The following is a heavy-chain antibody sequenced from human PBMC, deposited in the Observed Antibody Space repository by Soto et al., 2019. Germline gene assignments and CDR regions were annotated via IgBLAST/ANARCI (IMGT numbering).Heavy chain of an antibody. CDR2: INHSGST. CDR3: ARLIIYYDILPGRSSNWFDP. V-gene: IGHV4-34*01. CDR1: GGSFSGYY. D-gene: IGHD3-9*01. J-gene: IGHJ5*02. Sequence: SETLSLTCAVYGGSFSGYYWSWIRQPPGKGLEWIGEINHSGSTNYNPSLKSRVTISVDTSKNQFSLKLSSVTAADTAVYYCARLIIYYDILPGRSSNWFDPWGQEPLVTVPS.